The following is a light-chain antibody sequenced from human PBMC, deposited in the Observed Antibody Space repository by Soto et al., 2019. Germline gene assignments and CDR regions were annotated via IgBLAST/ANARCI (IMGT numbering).Light chain of an antibody. CDR1: QRILYNSNNKNY. Sequence: DIVMTQSPDSLAVSLGERATINCKSSQRILYNSNNKNYLAWYQQKAGQPPKLLIYWASTRESGVPDRFSGSGSGTDFTLTISSLQAEDVAVYYCQQYHDTPRTFGQGTKVEIK. CDR3: QQYHDTPRT. V-gene: IGKV4-1*01. CDR2: WAS. J-gene: IGKJ1*01.